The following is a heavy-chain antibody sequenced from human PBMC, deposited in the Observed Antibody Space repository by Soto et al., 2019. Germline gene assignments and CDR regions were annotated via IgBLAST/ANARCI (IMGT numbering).Heavy chain of an antibody. J-gene: IGHJ6*02. CDR3: ARDATTVTTNYYYYGMDV. D-gene: IGHD4-17*01. Sequence: ASVKVSCKASGYTFTSYYMHWVRQAPGQGLEWMGIINPSGGSTSYAQKFQGRVTTTRDTSTSTVYMELSSLRSEDTAVYYCARDATTVTTNYYYYGMDVWGQGTTVTVSS. V-gene: IGHV1-46*01. CDR1: GYTFTSYY. CDR2: INPSGGST.